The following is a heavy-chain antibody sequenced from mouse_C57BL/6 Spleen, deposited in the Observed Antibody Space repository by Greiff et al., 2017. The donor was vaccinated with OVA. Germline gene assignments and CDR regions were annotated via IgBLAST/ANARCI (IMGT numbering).Heavy chain of an antibody. CDR1: GFSLTSYG. J-gene: IGHJ4*01. CDR2: IWRGGST. D-gene: IGHD3-3*01. V-gene: IGHV2-5*01. CDR3: AKNGGLGDYYAMDY. Sequence: QVQLKESGPGLVQPSQSLSITCTVSGFSLTSYGVHWVRQSPGKGLEWLGVIWRGGSTDYNAAFMSRLSITKDNSKSQVFFKMNSLQADDTAIYYCAKNGGLGDYYAMDYWGQGTSVTVSS.